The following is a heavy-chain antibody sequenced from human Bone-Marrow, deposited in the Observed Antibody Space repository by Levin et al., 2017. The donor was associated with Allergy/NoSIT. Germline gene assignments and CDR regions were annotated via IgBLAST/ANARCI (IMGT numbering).Heavy chain of an antibody. V-gene: IGHV3-30-3*01. J-gene: IGHJ5*02. CDR2: IPYDGSNK. D-gene: IGHD2-2*01. CDR3: VRDPRGYCSTTRCSALGWFDP. Sequence: GGSLRLSCAASGFTFSAYAMHWVRQAPGKGLEWVAIIPYDGSNKYYADSVKGRFTISRDNSKNTLYLQMNSLRAEDSAVYYCVRDPRGYCSTTRCSALGWFDPWGQGTLVTVSS. CDR1: GFTFSAYA.